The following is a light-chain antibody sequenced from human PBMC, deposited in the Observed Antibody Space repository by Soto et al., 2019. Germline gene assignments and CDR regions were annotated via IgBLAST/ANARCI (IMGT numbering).Light chain of an antibody. CDR2: GVS. CDR1: ETVTGK. CDR3: QQYNNWPIS. J-gene: IGKJ5*01. Sequence: EMVQAQSPVTLSLWPGDKATLSWRASETVTGKYLAWYQQKAGQPPRLLVYGVSTRDTGIPARFSGSGSGTECTLPLSSLQSEDVEVYYGQQYNNWPISFGQGTRLEIK. V-gene: IGKV3-15*01.